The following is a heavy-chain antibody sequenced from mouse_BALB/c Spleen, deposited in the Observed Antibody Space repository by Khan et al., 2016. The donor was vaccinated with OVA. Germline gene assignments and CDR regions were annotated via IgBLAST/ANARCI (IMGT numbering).Heavy chain of an antibody. CDR1: GYSITSDYA. J-gene: IGHJ2*01. V-gene: IGHV3-2*02. CDR3: ARVYGGDFDY. CDR2: ISYSGNT. D-gene: IGHD1-1*01. Sequence: QLEESGPGLVKPSQSLFLTCTVTGYSITSDYAWNWIRQFPGNKLEWMGFISYSGNTNYNPSLKSRISITRDTTKNQFFLQLNSVTIEDTATYYCARVYGGDFDYWGQGTTLTVSS.